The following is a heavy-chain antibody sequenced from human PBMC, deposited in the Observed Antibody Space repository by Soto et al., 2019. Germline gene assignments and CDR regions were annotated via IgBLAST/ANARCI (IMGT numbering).Heavy chain of an antibody. CDR3: AKDVTDFLSVPDFDY. J-gene: IGHJ4*02. Sequence: PGGSLRLSCAASGFTFSSYGMHWVRQAPGKGLEWVAVISYDGSNKYYADSVKGRFTIPRDNSKNTLYLQMNSLRAEDTAVYYCAKDVTDFLSVPDFDYWGQGTLVPVS. V-gene: IGHV3-30*18. CDR1: GFTFSSYG. D-gene: IGHD4-4*01. CDR2: ISYDGSNK.